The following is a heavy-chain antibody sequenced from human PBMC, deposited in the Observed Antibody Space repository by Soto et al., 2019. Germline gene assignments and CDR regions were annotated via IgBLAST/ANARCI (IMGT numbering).Heavy chain of an antibody. J-gene: IGHJ5*02. D-gene: IGHD3-10*01. CDR3: ARGTPVWFDP. CDR1: GYTFTSYA. V-gene: IGHV1-3*01. Sequence: ASVKVSCKASGYTFTSYAMHWVRQAPGQRLEWMGWINAGNGNTKYLQKFQGRVTITRDTSASTAYMELSSLRSEDTAVYYCARGTPVWFDPWGQGTLVTVS. CDR2: INAGNGNT.